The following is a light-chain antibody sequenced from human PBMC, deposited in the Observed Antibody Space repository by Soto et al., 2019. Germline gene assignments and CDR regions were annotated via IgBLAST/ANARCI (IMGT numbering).Light chain of an antibody. J-gene: IGKJ2*01. Sequence: EIVMTQSPATLSVSPGERATLSCRASQSVISQLAWYHQRPGQAPRLLIYGASTRARGIPARFGGSRSGTEFTLTISTLQSEDFAVYYCQQYKDWPYTFGQGTKLEIK. V-gene: IGKV3-15*01. CDR1: QSVISQ. CDR3: QQYKDWPYT. CDR2: GAS.